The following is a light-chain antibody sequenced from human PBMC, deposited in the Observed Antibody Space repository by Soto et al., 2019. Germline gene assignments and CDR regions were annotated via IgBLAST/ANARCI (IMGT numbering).Light chain of an antibody. J-gene: IGKJ3*01. CDR1: QSVSSY. CDR2: DAS. Sequence: EIVLTQSPATLSLSPGERATLSCRASQSVSSYLAWYQQKPGQAPRLLIYDASNRATGIPARFSGSGSGTDFTLTISSLEPEDFAVYYCQQRSNWLLFTFGPVTKVDIK. V-gene: IGKV3-11*01. CDR3: QQRSNWLLFT.